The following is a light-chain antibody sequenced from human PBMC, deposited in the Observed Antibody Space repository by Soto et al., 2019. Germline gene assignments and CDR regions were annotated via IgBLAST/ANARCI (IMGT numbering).Light chain of an antibody. CDR1: QSVSYY. CDR3: QQRSDWPPS. J-gene: IGKJ3*01. V-gene: IGKV3-11*01. Sequence: EIVLTQAPATLSLYPGERATLSCRASQSVSYYLSWYQQKPGQAPRLLIYDVSKRATGIPARYSGSGSGTDFTLTVISLEPEDFTVYYCQQRSDWPPSFGPGTQVDIK. CDR2: DVS.